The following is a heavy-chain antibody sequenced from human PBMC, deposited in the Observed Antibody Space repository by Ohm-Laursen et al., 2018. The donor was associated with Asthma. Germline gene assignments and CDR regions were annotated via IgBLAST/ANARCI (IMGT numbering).Heavy chain of an antibody. D-gene: IGHD3-10*01. V-gene: IGHV3-33*03. CDR1: GFTFSSYG. Sequence: SLRLSCTASGFTFSSYGMHWVRQAPGKGLEWVAVIWYDGSNKYYADSVKGRFAISRDNAHNSLYLQMNSPRAEDTAFYYCAVSIYAYGEGAYWGQGTLVTVSS. CDR2: IWYDGSNK. J-gene: IGHJ4*02. CDR3: AVSIYAYGEGAY.